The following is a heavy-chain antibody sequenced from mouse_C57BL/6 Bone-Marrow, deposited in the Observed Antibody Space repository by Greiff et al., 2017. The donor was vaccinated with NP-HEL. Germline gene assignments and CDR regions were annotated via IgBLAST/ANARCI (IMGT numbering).Heavy chain of an antibody. J-gene: IGHJ1*03. CDR1: GYTFTSYW. V-gene: IGHV1-59*01. Sequence: QVQLQQPGAELVRPGTSVKLSCKASGYTFTSYWMHWVKQRPGQGLEWIGVIAPSDSYTNYNQKFKGKATLTVDTSSSTAYMQLSSLTSEDSAVYYCARYYYGSSYIYWYFDVWGTGTTVTVSS. CDR3: ARYYYGSSYIYWYFDV. CDR2: IAPSDSYT. D-gene: IGHD1-1*01.